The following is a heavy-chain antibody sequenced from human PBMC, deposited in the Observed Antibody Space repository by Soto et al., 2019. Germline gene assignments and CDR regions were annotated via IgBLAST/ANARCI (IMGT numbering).Heavy chain of an antibody. J-gene: IGHJ6*01. CDR1: GYTFTSYD. CDR2: MDPNSGST. D-gene: IGHD3-3*01. Sequence: QAQLVQSGAEVKKPGASVKVSCKASGYTFTSYDINWLRQAPGQGLEWLGWMDPNSGSTGYAQNFQGRVTMTRNISINTAHMELSSLRSEDTAVYYCARERKFDFWRKGLDALGQGTKVAVSS. V-gene: IGHV1-8*01. CDR3: ARERKFDFWRKGLDA.